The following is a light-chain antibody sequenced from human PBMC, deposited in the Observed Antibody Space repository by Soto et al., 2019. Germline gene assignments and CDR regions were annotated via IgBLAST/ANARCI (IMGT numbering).Light chain of an antibody. CDR3: HTWGTGIQV. V-gene: IGLV4-69*01. Sequence: QPVLTQAPSASASLGASVKLTCTLSSGHSSYAIAWHQQQPEKGPRYLMKVNSDGSHTKGDGIPDRFSGSTSGAERYLTISSLQSEDEADYYCHTWGTGIQVFGGGTKLTVL. CDR1: SGHSSYA. CDR2: VNSDGSH. J-gene: IGLJ2*01.